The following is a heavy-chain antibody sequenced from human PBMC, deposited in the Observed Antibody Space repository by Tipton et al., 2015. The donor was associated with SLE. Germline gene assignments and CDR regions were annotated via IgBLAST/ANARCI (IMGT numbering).Heavy chain of an antibody. J-gene: IGHJ5*02. CDR3: ARGPPFMEWERNWFDP. CDR1: GGSISGYY. D-gene: IGHD3-3*02. CDR2: IYHSGIT. V-gene: IGHV4-59*01. Sequence: LRLSCAVSGGSISGYYWSWIRQPPGKRLEWIAYIYHSGITNYNPSLQSRVTISVDRSKNQFSLKLTSVTAADTAVYYCARGPPFMEWERNWFDPWGQGTQVTVSS.